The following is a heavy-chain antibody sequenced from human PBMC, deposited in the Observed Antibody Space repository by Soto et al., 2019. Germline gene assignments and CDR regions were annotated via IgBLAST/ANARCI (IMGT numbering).Heavy chain of an antibody. CDR3: AREDDYGYRYINYGLDV. Sequence: QAQLVESGGGVVQPGRSLRLSCAASGFTFNIYALHWVRQAPGKGLEWVAVISFDGTKKYYSDSVKGRFTISRDNLKNRLYLQMNNLRVEGAALYFCAREDDYGYRYINYGLDVWGQGTTVTVSS. CDR2: ISFDGTKK. J-gene: IGHJ6*02. D-gene: IGHD4-17*01. CDR1: GFTFNIYA. V-gene: IGHV3-30-3*01.